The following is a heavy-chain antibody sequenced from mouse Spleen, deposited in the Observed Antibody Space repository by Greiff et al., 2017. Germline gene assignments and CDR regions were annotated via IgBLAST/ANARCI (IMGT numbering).Heavy chain of an antibody. V-gene: IGHV5-4*02. CDR1: GFTFSDYY. CDR2: ISDGGSYT. Sequence: EVNVVESGGGLVKPGGSLKLSCAASGFTFSDYYMYWVRQTPEKRLEWVATISDGGSYTYYPDSVKGRFTISRDNAKNNLYLQMSSLKSEDTAMYYCARGVLRFTYAMDYWGQGTSVTVSS. J-gene: IGHJ4*01. D-gene: IGHD1-1*01. CDR3: ARGVLRFTYAMDY.